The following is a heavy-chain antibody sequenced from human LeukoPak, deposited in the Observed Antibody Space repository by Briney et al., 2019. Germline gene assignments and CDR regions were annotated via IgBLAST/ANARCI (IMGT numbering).Heavy chain of an antibody. J-gene: IGHJ6*02. CDR3: ARGPSIQLWSDPYYYYGMDV. D-gene: IGHD5-18*01. CDR2: IYDSGST. V-gene: IGHV4-39*07. CDR1: GGSISSSSYY. Sequence: SETLSLTFTVSGGSISSSSYYWGWIRQPPGKGLGWIGSIYDSGSTYYNPSLKSRVTMSVDTSKNQFSLKLSSVTAADTAVYYCARGPSIQLWSDPYYYYGMDVWGQGTTVTVSS.